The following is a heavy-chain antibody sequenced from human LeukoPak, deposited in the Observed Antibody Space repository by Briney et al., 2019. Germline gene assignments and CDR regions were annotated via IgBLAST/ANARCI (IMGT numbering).Heavy chain of an antibody. CDR1: GFTFSSYS. CDR2: ISSSSSYI. CDR3: ARESTVTGGISYFDY. V-gene: IGHV3-21*01. Sequence: GSLRLSCAASGFTFSSYSMNWVRQAPGKGLEWVSSISSSSSYIYYADSVTGRFTISRDNAKNSLYLQMNSLRAEDTAVYYCARESTVTGGISYFDYWGQGTLVTVSS. D-gene: IGHD4-17*01. J-gene: IGHJ4*02.